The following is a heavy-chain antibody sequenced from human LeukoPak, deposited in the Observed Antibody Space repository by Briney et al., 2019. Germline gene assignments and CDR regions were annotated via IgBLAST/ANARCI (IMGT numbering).Heavy chain of an antibody. J-gene: IGHJ2*01. Sequence: GGSLRLSCAASGFTFSDYYMSWIRQAPGKGLEWVSYISSSGGTIYYADSVKGRFTISRDNAKNSLYLQMNSLRAEDTAVYYCARDLGTLDYGDYEGWWYFDLWGRGTLVTVSS. CDR1: GFTFSDYY. D-gene: IGHD4-17*01. CDR2: ISSSGGTI. V-gene: IGHV3-11*01. CDR3: ARDLGTLDYGDYEGWWYFDL.